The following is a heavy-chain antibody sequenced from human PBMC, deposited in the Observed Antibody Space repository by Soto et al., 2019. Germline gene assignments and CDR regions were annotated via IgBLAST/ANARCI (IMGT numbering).Heavy chain of an antibody. CDR2: INAGNGNT. Sequence: QVQLVQSGAEVKKPGASVKVSCKASGYTFTSYDLHWVRQAPGQRLEWMGWINAGNGNTKDSQKFQGRVNTTRDTSGSTAYMELSSLGSEDTAVYYCAKDFLGITNFGVGGWPFAYWVQGGLVTVSS. CDR1: GYTFTSYD. CDR3: AKDFLGITNFGVGGWPFAY. D-gene: IGHD3-3*01. V-gene: IGHV1-3*01. J-gene: IGHJ4*02.